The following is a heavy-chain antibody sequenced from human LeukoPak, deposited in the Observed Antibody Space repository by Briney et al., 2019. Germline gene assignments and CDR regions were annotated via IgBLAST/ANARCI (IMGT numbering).Heavy chain of an antibody. CDR3: ARGFEYSTSSRLGYYYFYMDV. CDR1: GDSISSGTYY. J-gene: IGHJ6*03. V-gene: IGHV4-61*02. Sequence: SQTLSLTCTVSGDSISSGTYYWSWIRQPAGKGLEWIGLIDASGNPNYNPSLRSRLTMSVDTSKNQFSLNLRFVTAADTAVFYCARGFEYSTSSRLGYYYFYMDVWGIGTTVTVSS. D-gene: IGHD6-6*01. CDR2: IDASGNP.